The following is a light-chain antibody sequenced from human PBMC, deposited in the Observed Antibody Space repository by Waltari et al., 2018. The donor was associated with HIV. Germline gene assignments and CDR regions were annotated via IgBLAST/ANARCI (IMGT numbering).Light chain of an antibody. CDR1: SPNLGSNF. CDR2: RNN. V-gene: IGLV1-47*01. Sequence: QSVLTQPPSASGTPRQRVTISCSGSSPNLGSNFIYWYQQPPGTAPKLLIYRNNQRPSGVPDRFSGSKSGTSASLAISGLRSEDEADYYCAAWDDSLSGQWVFGGGTKLTVL. J-gene: IGLJ3*02. CDR3: AAWDDSLSGQWV.